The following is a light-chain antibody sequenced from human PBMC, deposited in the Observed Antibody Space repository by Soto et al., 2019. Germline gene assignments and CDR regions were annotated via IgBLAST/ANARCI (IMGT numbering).Light chain of an antibody. J-gene: IGLJ2*01. CDR1: TSNIGSEF. Sequence: QSVVTQAPTASGTPGQRVTMSCSGSTSNIGSEFVFWYQQFPGTAPKLLMQWDDQRPSGVPDRFSGSKSGTTASLVISGLRSEDEANYYCQSADRSLSAGRVFGGGTKLTVL. V-gene: IGLV1-47*01. CDR2: WDD. CDR3: QSADRSLSAGRV.